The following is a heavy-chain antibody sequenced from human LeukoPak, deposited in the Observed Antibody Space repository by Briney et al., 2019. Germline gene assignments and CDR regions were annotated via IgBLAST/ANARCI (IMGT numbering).Heavy chain of an antibody. J-gene: IGHJ5*02. CDR3: ATITGFTMVRGVIFDP. CDR1: GYTLTELS. D-gene: IGHD3-10*01. V-gene: IGHV1-24*01. Sequence: ASVKVSCKVSGYTLTELSMHWVRQAPGKGLEWMGGFDPEDGETIYAQKFQGRVTMTEDTSTDTAYVELSSLRSEDTAVYYCATITGFTMVRGVIFDPWGQGTLVTVSS. CDR2: FDPEDGET.